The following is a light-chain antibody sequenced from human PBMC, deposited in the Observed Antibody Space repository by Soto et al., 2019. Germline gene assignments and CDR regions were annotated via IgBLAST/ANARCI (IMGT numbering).Light chain of an antibody. CDR1: QSVSSNY. J-gene: IGKJ1*01. CDR3: QQYGRSPT. V-gene: IGKV3-20*01. Sequence: IVLTQSPGTLSLSPGERATLSCRASQSVSSNYLAWYQQKLGQAPRLLIYDASRRATGIPDRFSGSGSGTDFTLTISRLEPEDFVVYYCQQYGRSPTFGQGTKVDIK. CDR2: DAS.